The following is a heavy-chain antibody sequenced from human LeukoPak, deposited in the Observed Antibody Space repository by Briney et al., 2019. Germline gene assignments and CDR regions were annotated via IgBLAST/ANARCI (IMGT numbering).Heavy chain of an antibody. CDR1: GFTFSNYW. Sequence: GGSLRLSCEGSGFTFSNYWMGWVRQAPGKGLQWVANIKTDGSEKYYVDSVKGRFTISRDNAKNSLYLQMNSLRAEDTAVYYCARSGIAEYFQHWGQGTLVTVSS. CDR3: ARSGIAEYFQH. D-gene: IGHD1-14*01. CDR2: IKTDGSEK. J-gene: IGHJ1*01. V-gene: IGHV3-7*01.